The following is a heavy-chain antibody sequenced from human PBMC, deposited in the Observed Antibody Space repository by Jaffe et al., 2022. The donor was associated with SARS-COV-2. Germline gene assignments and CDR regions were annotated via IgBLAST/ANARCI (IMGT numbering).Heavy chain of an antibody. J-gene: IGHJ4*02. V-gene: IGHV4-34*01. Sequence: QVQLQQWGAGLLKPSETLSLTCAVYGGSFSGYYWSWIRQPPGKGLEWIGEINHSGSTNYNPSLKSRVTISVDTSKNQFSLKLSSVTAADTAVYYCARGYYHLDGAHCSSTSCIPRGYFDYWGQGTLVTVSS. CDR3: ARGYYHLDGAHCSSTSCIPRGYFDY. CDR2: INHSGST. CDR1: GGSFSGYY. D-gene: IGHD2-2*01.